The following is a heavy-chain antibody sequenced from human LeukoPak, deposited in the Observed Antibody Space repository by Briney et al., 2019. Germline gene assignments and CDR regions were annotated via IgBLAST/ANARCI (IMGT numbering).Heavy chain of an antibody. CDR2: VSASGGNT. Sequence: PGGSLRLSCAASGFTFSSYAMSWVRQAPGKGLEWVSLVSASGGNTYYADSVQGRFTISRDNSKNTLYLQMNSLRAEDTAVYYCATLYGDYNWYFDLWGRGTLVTVSS. J-gene: IGHJ2*01. D-gene: IGHD4-17*01. CDR1: GFTFSSYA. CDR3: ATLYGDYNWYFDL. V-gene: IGHV3-23*01.